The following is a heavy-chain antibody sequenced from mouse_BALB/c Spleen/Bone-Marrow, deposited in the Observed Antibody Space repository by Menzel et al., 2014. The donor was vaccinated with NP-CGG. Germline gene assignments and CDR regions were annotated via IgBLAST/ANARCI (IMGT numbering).Heavy chain of an antibody. CDR1: GYTFTDYE. D-gene: IGHD2-1*01. CDR2: IDPETGGT. Sequence: VQLQQSGAELVRPGASVTLSCKASGYTFTDYEMHWVKQTPVHGLEWIGAIDPETGGTAYNQKFKGKATLTADKSSSTAYMEHRSLTSEASAVYYCTRWDGNYGWFAYWGQGTLVAVSA. J-gene: IGHJ3*01. CDR3: TRWDGNYGWFAY. V-gene: IGHV1-15*01.